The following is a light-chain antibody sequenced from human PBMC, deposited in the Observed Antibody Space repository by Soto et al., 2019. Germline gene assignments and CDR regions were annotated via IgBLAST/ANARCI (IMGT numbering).Light chain of an antibody. V-gene: IGKV3-15*01. J-gene: IGKJ4*01. Sequence: EIVMTESPATLSVSLGERATLSCRARSGVCSILALYHKNPGQAPRLLIYGASTRATGISARFSGSGSGTEFTLTISSLQSEDFAVYYCQQYNNWPLTFGGGTKVEIK. CDR2: GAS. CDR1: SGVCSI. CDR3: QQYNNWPLT.